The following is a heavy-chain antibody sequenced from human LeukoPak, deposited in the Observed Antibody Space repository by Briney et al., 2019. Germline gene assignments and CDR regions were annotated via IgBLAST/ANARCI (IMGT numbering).Heavy chain of an antibody. CDR2: YSADEINI. Sequence: GRSLRLSCAASGFTFSVYGMHWVRQAPGKGLEWVALYSADEINIYYADSVKGRFTISRDNSKNMLFLQMDSLRAEDTAVYYCAKAAVYSINWTPFDDWGQGTLVTVSS. J-gene: IGHJ4*02. CDR1: GFTFSVYG. D-gene: IGHD6-13*01. V-gene: IGHV3-30*18. CDR3: AKAAVYSINWTPFDD.